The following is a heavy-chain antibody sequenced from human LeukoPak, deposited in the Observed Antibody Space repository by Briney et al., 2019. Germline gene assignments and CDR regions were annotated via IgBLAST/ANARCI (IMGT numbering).Heavy chain of an antibody. CDR2: TSAYNGNT. D-gene: IGHD2-21*02. CDR3: PRSFGGGCYSPLLRYGMVV. J-gene: IGHJ6*02. V-gene: IGHV1-18*01. Sequence: GSSVKVSCKSSGYTFTSYGISWVRQPPAQGLEWMGFTSAYNGNTNYAQKLQGRVTITTATSTSTAYMELRSLRSDDKAVYYCPRSFGGGCYSPLLRYGMVVWGQRTTVTVSS. CDR1: GYTFTSYG.